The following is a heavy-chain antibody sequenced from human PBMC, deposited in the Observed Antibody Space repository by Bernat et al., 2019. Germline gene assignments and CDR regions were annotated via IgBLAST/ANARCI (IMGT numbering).Heavy chain of an antibody. Sequence: QLQLQESGPGLVKPSETLSLTCTVSGGSISSSSYYWGWLRQPPGKGLEWIGSIYYSGSTYYNPSLKSRVTISVDTSKNQFSLKLSSVTAADTAVYYCARHERGTGLGSAFDIWGQGTMVTVSS. V-gene: IGHV4-39*01. CDR3: ARHERGTGLGSAFDI. CDR2: IYYSGST. J-gene: IGHJ3*02. D-gene: IGHD3-16*01. CDR1: GGSISSSSYY.